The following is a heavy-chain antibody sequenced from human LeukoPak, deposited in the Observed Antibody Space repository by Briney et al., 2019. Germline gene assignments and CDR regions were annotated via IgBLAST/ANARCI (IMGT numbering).Heavy chain of an antibody. CDR2: ISAYNGNT. Sequence: ASVKVSCKASGYTFTSYGIIWVRRAPGQGLEWMGWISAYNGNTNYAQKLQGRATMTTDTSTSTAYMELRSLRSDDTAVYYCARVSMVWDAFDIWGQGTMVTVSS. CDR3: ARVSMVWDAFDI. CDR1: GYTFTSYG. D-gene: IGHD2-8*01. V-gene: IGHV1-18*01. J-gene: IGHJ3*02.